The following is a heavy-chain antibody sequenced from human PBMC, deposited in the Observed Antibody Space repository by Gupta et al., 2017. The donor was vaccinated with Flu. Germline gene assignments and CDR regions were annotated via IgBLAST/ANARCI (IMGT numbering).Heavy chain of an antibody. CDR1: GVTVSCYG. J-gene: IGHJ6*03. V-gene: IGHV3-30*18. Sequence: QMHLVESGGGVVQVETSLRLSCAASGVTVSCYGVHWVRQAPGKGLEWVADIASDGSHKVYADSVRGRFTISRDNSKNTLSLEMDSLRVEDTAVYYCAKDGPWTASCPYYCYYMDVWGKGTTVTVSS. D-gene: IGHD2-2*01. CDR2: IASDGSHK. CDR3: AKDGPWTASCPYYCYYMDV.